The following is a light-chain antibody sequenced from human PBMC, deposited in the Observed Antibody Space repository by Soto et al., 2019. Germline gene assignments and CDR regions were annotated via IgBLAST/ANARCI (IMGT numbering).Light chain of an antibody. V-gene: IGKV1-9*01. Sequence: IQLTQSPSSLSASVGDRVTITCRASQGISSYLAWYQQKPGKAPKLLIYAASTLQSGVPSRFSGSGSGTDFTLTISSLQPEDFATYYCQQHNSYPSTFGQGTRVEIK. CDR1: QGISSY. J-gene: IGKJ5*01. CDR3: QQHNSYPST. CDR2: AAS.